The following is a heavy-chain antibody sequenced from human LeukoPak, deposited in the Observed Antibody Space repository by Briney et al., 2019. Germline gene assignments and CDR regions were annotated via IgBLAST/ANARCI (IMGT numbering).Heavy chain of an antibody. D-gene: IGHD3-16*01. CDR1: DFAFTSSG. CDR3: AKLMRHMMEDVLDL. V-gene: IGHV3-23*01. J-gene: IGHJ3*01. Sequence: GGSLTLSCTASDFAFTSSGMSWVRQVPGTGLEWVSFISATGLSTYYADSVKGRFTVSRDNSKNTLYLQMNSLRAADTAVYYCAKLMRHMMEDVLDLWGRGTVVTVSS. CDR2: ISATGLST.